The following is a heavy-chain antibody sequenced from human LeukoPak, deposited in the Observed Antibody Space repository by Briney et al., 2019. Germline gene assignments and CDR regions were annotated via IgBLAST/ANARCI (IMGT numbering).Heavy chain of an antibody. CDR2: ISSTSDTR. Sequence: GGSLRLSCAASGFTFSSYSMNWVRQAPGKGLEWVAYISSTSDTRYYVDSVKGRFTISRDNAKDSLYLQMNSLRVDDTAVYYCTRELASWGQGTLVTVSP. V-gene: IGHV3-48*01. CDR1: GFTFSSYS. J-gene: IGHJ5*02. CDR3: TRELAS.